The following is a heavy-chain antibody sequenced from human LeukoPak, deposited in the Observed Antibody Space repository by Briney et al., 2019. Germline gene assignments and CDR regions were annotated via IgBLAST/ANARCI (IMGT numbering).Heavy chain of an antibody. Sequence: GGSLRLSCAASGFTFSSYDMHWVRQAPGKGLEWVAFIRYDGSNKYYADSVKGRFTISRDNSKNTLYLQMNSLRGEDTAVYQCAKVDCWSGTPDYWGQGTLVTISS. CDR2: IRYDGSNK. V-gene: IGHV3-30*02. J-gene: IGHJ4*02. D-gene: IGHD3-3*01. CDR3: AKVDCWSGTPDY. CDR1: GFTFSSYD.